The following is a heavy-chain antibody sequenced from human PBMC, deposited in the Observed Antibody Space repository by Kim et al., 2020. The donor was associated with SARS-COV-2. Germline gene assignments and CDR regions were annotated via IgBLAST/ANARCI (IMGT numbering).Heavy chain of an antibody. J-gene: IGHJ5*02. CDR2: INPNSGGT. D-gene: IGHD3-22*01. CDR1: GYTFTGYY. V-gene: IGHV1-2*02. Sequence: ASVKVSCKASGYTFTGYYMHWVRQAPGQGLEWMGWINPNSGGTNYAQKFQGRVTMTRDTSISTAYMELSRLRSDDTAVYYCARGYYYDSSGYYHNWFDPWGQGTPVTVSS. CDR3: ARGYYYDSSGYYHNWFDP.